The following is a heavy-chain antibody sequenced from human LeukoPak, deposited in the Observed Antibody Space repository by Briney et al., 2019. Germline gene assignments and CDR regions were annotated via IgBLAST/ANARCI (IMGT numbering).Heavy chain of an antibody. D-gene: IGHD6-19*01. J-gene: IGHJ3*02. Sequence: ASETLSLTCAVYGGSFSGYYWSWIRQPPGKGLEWIGEINHSGGTNYNPSLKSRVTISVDTSKNQFSLKLSSVTAADTAVYYCASPCRPPYSSGWSDAFDIWGQGTMVTVSS. CDR2: INHSGGT. CDR1: GGSFSGYY. V-gene: IGHV4-34*01. CDR3: ASPCRPPYSSGWSDAFDI.